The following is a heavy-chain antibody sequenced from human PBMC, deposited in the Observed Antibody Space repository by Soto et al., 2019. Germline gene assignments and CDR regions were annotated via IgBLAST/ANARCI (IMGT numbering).Heavy chain of an antibody. J-gene: IGHJ4*02. V-gene: IGHV4-30-4*01. Sequence: QVQLQESGPGLVKPSQTLSLTCTVSGGSINSGVYYWSWIRQPPGKGLEWIGYIYHSGTTYYNPSLRRRVMISIDTSKNQFSLKLSSVTAADTAVYYCALYYYDSGDSHGGGYFDYWGQGTLVTVSS. D-gene: IGHD3-22*01. CDR2: IYHSGTT. CDR1: GGSINSGVYY. CDR3: ALYYYDSGDSHGGGYFDY.